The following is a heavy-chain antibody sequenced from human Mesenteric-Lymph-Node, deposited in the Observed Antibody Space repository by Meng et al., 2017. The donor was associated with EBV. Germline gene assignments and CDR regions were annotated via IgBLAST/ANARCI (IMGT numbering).Heavy chain of an antibody. CDR2: ISIISTDI. CDR1: RFTFSSYS. CDR3: ARGAGASDY. V-gene: IGHV3-21*01. Sequence: VPLGAPGGAPLEPGGSLSRSFPAQRFTFSSYSQQQNRPTNKKKKKKKKSISIISTDIFYPDSFKRRFTISRDSAKNPLYLKMNSLRVEDTAVYYCARGAGASDYWGQGTLVTVSS. J-gene: IGHJ4*02. D-gene: IGHD6-19*01.